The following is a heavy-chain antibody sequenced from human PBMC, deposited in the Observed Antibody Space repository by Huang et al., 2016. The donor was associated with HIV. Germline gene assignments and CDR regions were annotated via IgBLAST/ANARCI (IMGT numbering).Heavy chain of an antibody. J-gene: IGHJ4*02. D-gene: IGHD5-12*01. CDR1: GDSITHHY. CDR2: VHHSVSP. V-gene: IGHV4-59*11. Sequence: QVQLQESGPGLVKPSETLSLTCTVSGDSITHHYWDWMRQPPGKGLEWIGSVHHSVSPTYTPSLKSRVTIAVDTSRNQFSLRLSSVTAADTAVYYCARDRRLPIVPSDYWGRGTLVTVSS. CDR3: ARDRRLPIVPSDY.